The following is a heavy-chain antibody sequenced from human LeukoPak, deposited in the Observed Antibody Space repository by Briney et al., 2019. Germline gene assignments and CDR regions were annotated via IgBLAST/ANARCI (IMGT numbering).Heavy chain of an antibody. CDR2: INHSGST. V-gene: IGHV4-34*01. Sequence: PSETLSLTCAVYGGSFSGYYWSWIRQPPGKGLEWIGEINHSGSTNYNPSLKSRVTISVDTSKNQLSLKLSSVTAADTAVYYCARGHGSGGSPTYYYYYMDVWGKGTTVTVSS. CDR1: GGSFSGYY. D-gene: IGHD2-15*01. CDR3: ARGHGSGGSPTYYYYYMDV. J-gene: IGHJ6*03.